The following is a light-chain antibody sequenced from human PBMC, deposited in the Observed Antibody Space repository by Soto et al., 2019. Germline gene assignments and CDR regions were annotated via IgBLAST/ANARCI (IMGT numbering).Light chain of an antibody. J-gene: IGLJ1*01. Sequence: QSALTQPASGSGSPGQSITISCTGTSSDVGGYHYVSWYQQHPGKAPKLMIYEVSNRPSGVSNRFSGSKSGNTASLTISGLQAEDEADYYCSSYTSSSTFYVFGTGTKLTVL. CDR2: EVS. V-gene: IGLV2-14*01. CDR3: SSYTSSSTFYV. CDR1: SSDVGGYHY.